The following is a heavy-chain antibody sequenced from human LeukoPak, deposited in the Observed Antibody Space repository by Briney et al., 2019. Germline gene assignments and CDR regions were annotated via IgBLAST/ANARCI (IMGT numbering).Heavy chain of an antibody. CDR3: ARRAGGYSHPYDY. V-gene: IGHV3-74*01. CDR1: GFTFTTFW. D-gene: IGHD4-23*01. J-gene: IGHJ4*02. Sequence: QTGGSLRLSCATSGFTFTTFWMHWVRQAPGKGLVWVSRINHDGTSANYADSVKGRFTISRDNSKNTLYLQMNSLRAEDTAVYYCARRAGGYSHPYDYWGQGTLVTVSS. CDR2: INHDGTSA.